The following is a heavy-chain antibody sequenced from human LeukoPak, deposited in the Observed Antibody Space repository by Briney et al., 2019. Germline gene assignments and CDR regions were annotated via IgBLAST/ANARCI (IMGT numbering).Heavy chain of an antibody. D-gene: IGHD3-9*01. V-gene: IGHV1-69*13. Sequence: ASVKVSCKASGGTFSSYAISWVRQAPGQGLEWMGGIIPIFGTANYAQKFQGRVTITADESTSTAYMELSSLRSEDTAVYYCARDTATGYPQYNWFDPWGQGTLVTVSS. J-gene: IGHJ5*02. CDR3: ARDTATGYPQYNWFDP. CDR2: IIPIFGTA. CDR1: GGTFSSYA.